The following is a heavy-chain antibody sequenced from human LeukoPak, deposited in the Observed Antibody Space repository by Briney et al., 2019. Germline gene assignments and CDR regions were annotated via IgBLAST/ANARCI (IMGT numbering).Heavy chain of an antibody. D-gene: IGHD6-19*01. CDR1: GYTFTGYY. CDR2: INPNSGGT. V-gene: IGHV1-2*02. CDR3: ARGYSSGWYNWFDP. J-gene: IGHJ5*02. Sequence: ASVKVSCKASGYTFTGYYMYWVRQAPGQGLEWMGWINPNSGGTNYAQKFQGRVTMTRDTSISTAYMELSRLRSDDTAVYYCARGYSSGWYNWFDPWGQGTLVTVSS.